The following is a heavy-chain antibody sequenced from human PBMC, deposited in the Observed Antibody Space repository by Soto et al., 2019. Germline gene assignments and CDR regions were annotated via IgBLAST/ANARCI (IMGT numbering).Heavy chain of an antibody. CDR2: ISDTGSG. J-gene: IGHJ6*02. CDR3: ARAHSGYDPLGMDV. D-gene: IGHD5-12*01. Sequence: QVQLQESGPGLVKPSETLSLTCTVSGGSVISGSYYWSWIRQPPGKGLEWVGCISDTGSGDYNPSLQSRVTISVHTSQRQFSLRLNSVAAAATAVYYCARAHSGYDPLGMDVWGQGTTVTV. CDR1: GGSVISGSYY. V-gene: IGHV4-61*01.